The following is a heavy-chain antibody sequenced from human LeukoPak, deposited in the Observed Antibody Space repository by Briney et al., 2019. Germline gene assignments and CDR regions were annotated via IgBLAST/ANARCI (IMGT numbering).Heavy chain of an antibody. J-gene: IGHJ4*02. CDR2: INPSGGSA. CDR3: ARGQSTGNRGTDNYLDY. CDR1: GYTFTSYY. D-gene: IGHD1-1*01. V-gene: IGHV1-46*01. Sequence: ASVKVSCNASGYTFTSYYMHWVRQPPGQGLEWMGIINPSGGSASYAQKFQGRVTMTRDTSTSTVYMELSSLRSEDTAVYYCARGQSTGNRGTDNYLDYWGQGTLVTVSS.